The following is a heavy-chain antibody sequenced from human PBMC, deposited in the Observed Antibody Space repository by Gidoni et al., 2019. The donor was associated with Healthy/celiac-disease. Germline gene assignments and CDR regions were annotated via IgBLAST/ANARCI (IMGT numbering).Heavy chain of an antibody. D-gene: IGHD3-10*01. CDR1: GSAFTGYY. V-gene: IGHV1-2*02. CDR2: INPNSGGT. J-gene: IGHJ4*02. CDR3: ARDSRAGGFSLDY. Sequence: QVQLVQSVPELTKPGPSLKVSCTASGSAFTGYYMHWVRQAPGQGLEWMGWINPNSGGTNYAQKFQGRVTMTRDTSISTAYMELSRLRSDDTAVYYCARDSRAGGFSLDYWGQGTLVTVSS.